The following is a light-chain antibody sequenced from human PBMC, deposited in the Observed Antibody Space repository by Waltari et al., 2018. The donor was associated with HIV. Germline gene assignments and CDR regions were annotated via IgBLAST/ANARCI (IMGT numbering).Light chain of an antibody. CDR2: EGS. CDR3: CSYAGSSTWV. V-gene: IGLV2-23*01. J-gene: IGLJ3*02. Sequence: QSALTQPASVSGSPGQSITISCTGTSSDVGSYNLVSCYQQHPGKAPKLMISEGSKRPSGVSNRFSGSKSGNTASLTISGLQAEDEADYYCCSYAGSSTWVFGGGTKLTVL. CDR1: SSDVGSYNL.